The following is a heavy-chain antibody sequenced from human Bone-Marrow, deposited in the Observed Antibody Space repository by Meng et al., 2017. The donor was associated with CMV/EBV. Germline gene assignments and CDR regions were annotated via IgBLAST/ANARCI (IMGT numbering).Heavy chain of an antibody. CDR2: IYPGDSDT. D-gene: IGHD2-15*01. V-gene: IGHV5-51*01. Sequence: GESLKISCKGSGYSFTSYWIGWVRQMPGKGLEWMGIIYPGDSDTRYSPSFQGQVTISADKSISTAYLQWSSLKASDTAMYYCARLLCSGGSCYGMGWFDPWGQGTLVTVSS. CDR1: GYSFTSYW. J-gene: IGHJ5*02. CDR3: ARLLCSGGSCYGMGWFDP.